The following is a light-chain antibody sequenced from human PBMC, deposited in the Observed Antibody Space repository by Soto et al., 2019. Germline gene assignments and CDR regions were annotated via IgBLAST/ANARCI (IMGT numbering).Light chain of an antibody. V-gene: IGKV1-33*01. J-gene: IGKJ3*01. CDR3: QQYDDLSLS. CDR2: DAS. Sequence: DIQMTQSPASLSSSVGDRVTITCQASQDISNYLNVYQHKPGKPPKLLIYDASNLETGVPSRFIGSGFGTDFTFTISSLQTEDVATYYWQQYDDLSLSVGPGTKVDF. CDR1: QDISNY.